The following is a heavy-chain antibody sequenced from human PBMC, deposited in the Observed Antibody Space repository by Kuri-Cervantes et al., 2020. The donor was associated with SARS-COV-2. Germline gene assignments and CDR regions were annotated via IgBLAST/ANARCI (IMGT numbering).Heavy chain of an antibody. D-gene: IGHD3-22*01. CDR1: GGTFSSYA. V-gene: IGHV1-69*13. Sequence: SVKVSCKASGGTFSSYAISWVRQAPGQGLEWMGGIIPIFGTANYAQKFQGRVTITADESTSTAYMELSSLRSEDTAVYYCARDRVNIYYYDSSGYYPNDAFDIWGQGTMVTVSS. CDR2: IIPIFGTA. CDR3: ARDRVNIYYYDSSGYYPNDAFDI. J-gene: IGHJ3*02.